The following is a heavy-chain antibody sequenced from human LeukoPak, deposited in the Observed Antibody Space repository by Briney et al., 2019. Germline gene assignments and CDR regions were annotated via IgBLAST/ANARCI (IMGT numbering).Heavy chain of an antibody. Sequence: SQTLSLTCAISGDSVSSNSAAWNWIRQSPSRGLEWLGRIYYRSKWYTDYAVSVRSRITINPDTSKNQFSLHLNSVTPEDTAVYYCARDGRSVTAFDIWGQGTMVTVSS. V-gene: IGHV6-1*01. CDR2: IYYRSKWYT. D-gene: IGHD3-10*01. CDR1: GDSVSSNSAA. CDR3: ARDGRSVTAFDI. J-gene: IGHJ3*02.